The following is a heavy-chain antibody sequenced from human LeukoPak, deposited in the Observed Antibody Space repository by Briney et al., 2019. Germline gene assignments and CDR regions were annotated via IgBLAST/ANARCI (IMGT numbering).Heavy chain of an antibody. CDR1: GGSIKGCH. CDR3: ARRNDFDL. J-gene: IGHJ3*01. V-gene: IGHV4-4*08. CDR2: IYSNEAN. Sequence: PSETLSLTCTVSGGSIKGCHWSWIRQPPGKGLEWIGYIYSNEANEYKPSLKSRVTISADTSKNQFSLRLTSVTAADTAIYYCARRNDFDLWGQATLVTVSS.